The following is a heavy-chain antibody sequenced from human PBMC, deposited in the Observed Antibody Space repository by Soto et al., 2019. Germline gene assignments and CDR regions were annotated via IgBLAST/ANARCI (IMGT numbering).Heavy chain of an antibody. V-gene: IGHV4-4*02. J-gene: IGHJ4*02. CDR3: ARVYSGSYSDY. D-gene: IGHD1-26*01. CDR2: IFHSGST. Sequence: PSDTLSLTCAVSGGSIRGNNWWSWVRQPPGKGLEWIGEIFHSGSTHYNPSLKTRVTISVDKSKNQFSLKLSSVTAADTAVYYCARVYSGSYSDYWGQGTLVTVSS. CDR1: GGSIRGNNW.